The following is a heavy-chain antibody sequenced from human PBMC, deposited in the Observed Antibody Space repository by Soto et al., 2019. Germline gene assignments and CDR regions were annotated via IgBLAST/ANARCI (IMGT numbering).Heavy chain of an antibody. CDR1: GFSLSTSKMC. J-gene: IGHJ4*02. CDR2: IDWRDDK. D-gene: IGHD3-22*01. Sequence: ESGPTLVNPTQTLTLTCTFSGFSLSTSKMCVSWIRQPPGKALEWLALIDWRDDKYYSTSLKTRLTISKDTSKNQVVLTMTNMDPVDTATYYCARYYYDSSGYYYPALDSWGQGTLVTVSS. V-gene: IGHV2-70*01. CDR3: ARYYYDSSGYYYPALDS.